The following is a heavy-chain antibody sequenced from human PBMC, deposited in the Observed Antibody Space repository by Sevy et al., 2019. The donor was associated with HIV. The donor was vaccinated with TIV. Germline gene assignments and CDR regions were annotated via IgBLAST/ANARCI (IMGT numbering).Heavy chain of an antibody. CDR1: GGSISSYY. CDR2: IYSSGST. V-gene: IGHV4-59*13. CDR3: ARVGLARYFFDS. J-gene: IGHJ4*02. Sequence: SGTLSLTCTVSGGSISSYYWSWIRQPPGKGLEWVGYIYSSGSTNYNPSLKSRVTISVDTSKNQFSLKLSSVTAADTAVYYCARVGLARYFFDSWGQGNLVTVSS.